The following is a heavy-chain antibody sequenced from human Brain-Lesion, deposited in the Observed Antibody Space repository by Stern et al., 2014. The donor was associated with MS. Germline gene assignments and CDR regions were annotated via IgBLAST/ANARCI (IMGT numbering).Heavy chain of an antibody. CDR2: IFNSGSN. V-gene: IGHV4-61*02. J-gene: IGHJ6*02. D-gene: IGHD2-2*01. CDR3: ARGRVVPGFQYYATDV. Sequence: VQLVESGPGLVKPSQTLSLSCTVSGGSISSGGYYWSWIRQPAGKGLEWIGRIFNSGSNSYNPSLKSRGTLSIDTFKNPFSPRLTSMTAADTAVYYCARGRVVPGFQYYATDVWGQGTTVIVSS. CDR1: GGSISSGGYY.